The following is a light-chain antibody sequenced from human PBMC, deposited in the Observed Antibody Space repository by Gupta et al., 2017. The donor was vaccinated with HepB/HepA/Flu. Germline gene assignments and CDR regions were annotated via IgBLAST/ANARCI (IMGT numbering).Light chain of an antibody. Sequence: VMTQSPATLSVSSGERATLSCRASQSVSSNLVGYQQKPGQAPRLLIYGASTRATGIPARFSGSGSGTEFTLTISSLQSEDFAVYYCQQYNNWPRTFGQGTKVEIK. J-gene: IGKJ1*01. CDR3: QQYNNWPRT. CDR2: GAS. CDR1: QSVSSN. V-gene: IGKV3-15*01.